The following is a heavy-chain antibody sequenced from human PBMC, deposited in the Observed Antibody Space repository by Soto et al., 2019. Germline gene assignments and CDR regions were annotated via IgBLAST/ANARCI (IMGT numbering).Heavy chain of an antibody. CDR1: GFTFSGSA. J-gene: IGHJ5*02. D-gene: IGHD3-22*01. CDR2: IRSKANSYAT. V-gene: IGHV3-73*01. CDR3: TRQAYYYDSSGYFS. Sequence: GSLRLSCAASGFTFSGSAMHWVRQASGKGLEWVGRIRSKANSYATAYAASVKGRFTISRDDSKNTAYLQMNSLKTEDTAVYYCTRQAYYYDSSGYFSWGQGTLVTVSS.